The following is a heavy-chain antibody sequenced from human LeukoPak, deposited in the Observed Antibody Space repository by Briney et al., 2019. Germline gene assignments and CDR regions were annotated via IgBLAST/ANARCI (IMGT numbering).Heavy chain of an antibody. V-gene: IGHV4-39*01. J-gene: IGHJ6*03. CDR2: IYYSGIT. Sequence: SETLSLTCTVSGGSISSSGYYWGWIRQSPGEGLEWIGNIYYSGITYYNPSLKSRVTISVDTSKNQFSVKLSSVTAADTAVYYCAKGGSDSSGYYSLYYYYYMDVWGKGTTVTISS. CDR1: GGSISSSGYY. CDR3: AKGGSDSSGYYSLYYYYYMDV. D-gene: IGHD3-22*01.